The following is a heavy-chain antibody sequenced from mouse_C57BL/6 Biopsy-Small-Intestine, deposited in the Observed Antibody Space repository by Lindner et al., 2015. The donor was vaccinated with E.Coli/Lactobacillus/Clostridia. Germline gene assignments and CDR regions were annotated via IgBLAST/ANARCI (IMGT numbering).Heavy chain of an antibody. J-gene: IGHJ4*01. CDR3: ARPANFNDWFDP. CDR2: INGGNGDT. CDR1: GYTFTSYS. V-gene: IGHV1-53*01. D-gene: IGHD4-1*01. Sequence: SVKVSCKASGYTFTSYSMHWVRQAPGQRLEWMGWINGGNGDTKYSQKFEGRVTITRDTSASTGYMELSSLRYEDTAVYYCARPANFNDWFDPWGQGTLVTVSS.